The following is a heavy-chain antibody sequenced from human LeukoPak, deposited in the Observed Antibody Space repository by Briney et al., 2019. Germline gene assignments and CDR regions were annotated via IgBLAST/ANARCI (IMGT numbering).Heavy chain of an antibody. Sequence: GGSLRLSCTASGFTFGDYAMSWVRQAPGKGLEWVGFIRSKAYGGTTEYAASVKGRFTISRDDSKSIAYLQMNSLKTGDTAVYYCSSIVVVPAAIDYWGQGTLVTVSS. J-gene: IGHJ4*02. CDR2: IRSKAYGGTT. CDR1: GFTFGDYA. D-gene: IGHD2-2*01. CDR3: SSIVVVPAAIDY. V-gene: IGHV3-49*04.